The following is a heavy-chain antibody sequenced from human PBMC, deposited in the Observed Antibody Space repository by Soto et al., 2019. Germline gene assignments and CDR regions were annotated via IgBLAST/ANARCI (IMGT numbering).Heavy chain of an antibody. CDR3: ARRSSSSLGSLFDP. V-gene: IGHV4-39*01. CDR1: GGSISSSTYY. J-gene: IGHJ5*02. Sequence: SETLSLNCPVSGGSISSSTYYWDWIRQPPGKGLEWIGAMYYTGNTNYNPSLESRVTMSVDTSKNQFSLKLSSVTPTDTAVYYCARRSSSSLGSLFDPWGRG. D-gene: IGHD6-6*01. CDR2: MYYTGNT.